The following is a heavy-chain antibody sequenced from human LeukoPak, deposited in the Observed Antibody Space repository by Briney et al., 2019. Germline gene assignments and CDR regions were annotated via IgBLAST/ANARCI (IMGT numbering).Heavy chain of an antibody. CDR2: ITDSGGST. Sequence: PGGSLRLSCAASGFTFSSYAMSWVRQAPGKGLEWVSGITDSGGSTFYVDSVKGRFTISRDNSKNTLYLQMNSLRAEDTAVYYCGNLDTPMGYWGQGTLVTVSS. CDR1: GFTFSSYA. CDR3: GNLDTPMGY. D-gene: IGHD5-18*01. J-gene: IGHJ4*02. V-gene: IGHV3-23*01.